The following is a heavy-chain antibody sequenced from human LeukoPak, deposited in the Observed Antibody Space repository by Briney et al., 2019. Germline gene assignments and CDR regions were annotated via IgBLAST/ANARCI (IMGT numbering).Heavy chain of an antibody. V-gene: IGHV4-59*12. CDR2: IYYSGSST. CDR3: AREHNGYLDY. CDR1: GSSINSDY. J-gene: IGHJ4*02. Sequence: SETLSLTCSVSGSSINSDYWSWVRQPPGKGLEWIGYIYYSGSSTNYNPSLKSRVTVSVDRSKNQFSLKLNSVTAADTAVYYCAREHNGYLDYWGQGTLVTVSS. D-gene: IGHD1-1*01.